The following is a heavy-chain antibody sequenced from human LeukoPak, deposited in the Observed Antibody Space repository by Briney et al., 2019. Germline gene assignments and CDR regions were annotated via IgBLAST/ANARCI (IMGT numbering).Heavy chain of an antibody. J-gene: IGHJ4*02. CDR2: IIPILGIA. D-gene: IGHD5-18*01. V-gene: IGHV1-69*04. CDR1: GGTFSSYA. Sequence: SVKVSCKASGGTFSSYAISWVRQAPGQGLEWMGRIIPILGIANYAQKFQGRVTITADKSTSTAYMELSSLRSEDTAVYYCARAVGYSYGTNYFDYWGQGTLVAVSS. CDR3: ARAVGYSYGTNYFDY.